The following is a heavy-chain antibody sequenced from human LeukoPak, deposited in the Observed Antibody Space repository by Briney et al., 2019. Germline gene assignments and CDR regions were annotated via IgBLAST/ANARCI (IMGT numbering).Heavy chain of an antibody. J-gene: IGHJ4*02. CDR1: GFTLSSYW. CDR2: INSDGSST. V-gene: IGHV3-74*01. Sequence: GGSLRLSCAASGFTLSSYWMHWVRHAPGRGRVWVSRINSDGSSTSYADSVKGRITTSRDNAKNTLYLQMNSLRAEDTAVYYCAREYVGFDYWGQGTLVTVSS. D-gene: IGHD3-16*01. CDR3: AREYVGFDY.